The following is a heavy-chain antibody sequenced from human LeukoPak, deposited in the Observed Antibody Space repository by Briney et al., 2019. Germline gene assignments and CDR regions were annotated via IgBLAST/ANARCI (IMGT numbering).Heavy chain of an antibody. V-gene: IGHV3-7*01. CDR1: GFTFSSYE. Sequence: GGSLRLSCAASGFTFSSYEMNWVRQAPGKGLEWVANINQGGSVKYYVDSVKGRFTISRDDAESSLYVQMNSLRDEDTAVYYCARFGYSGWNLEYWGQGTLVTVSS. CDR2: INQGGSVK. J-gene: IGHJ4*02. CDR3: ARFGYSGWNLEY. D-gene: IGHD5-12*01.